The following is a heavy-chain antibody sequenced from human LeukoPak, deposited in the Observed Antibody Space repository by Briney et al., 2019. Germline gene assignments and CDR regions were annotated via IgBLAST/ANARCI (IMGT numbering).Heavy chain of an antibody. CDR2: INHSGST. CDR1: GGSFSGYY. CDR3: ARDGRHYGSGSYYNHRAFDY. V-gene: IGHV4-34*01. J-gene: IGHJ4*02. Sequence: SETLSLTCAVYGGSFSGYYWSWIRQPPGKGLEWIGEINHSGSTNYNPSLKSRVTISVDTSKNQFSLKLSSVTAADTAVYYCARDGRHYGSGSYYNHRAFDYWGQGTLVTVSS. D-gene: IGHD3-10*01.